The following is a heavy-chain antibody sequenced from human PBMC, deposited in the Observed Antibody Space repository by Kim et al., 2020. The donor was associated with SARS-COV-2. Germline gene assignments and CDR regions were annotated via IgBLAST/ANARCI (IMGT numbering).Heavy chain of an antibody. CDR1: GYTFTSYA. D-gene: IGHD2-8*01. V-gene: IGHV1-3*01. J-gene: IGHJ4*02. CDR2: INAGNGNT. CDR3: ARDYVSEDLHLPFDY. Sequence: ASVKVSCKASGYTFTSYAMHWVRQAPGQRLEWMGWINAGNGNTKYSQKFQGRVTITRDTSASTAYMELSSLRSEDTAVYYCARDYVSEDLHLPFDYWGQGTLVTVSS.